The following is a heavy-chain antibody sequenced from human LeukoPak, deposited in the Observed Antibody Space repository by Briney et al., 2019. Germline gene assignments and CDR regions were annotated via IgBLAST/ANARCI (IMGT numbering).Heavy chain of an antibody. Sequence: PGGSLRLSCAASGFTFSSYGMHWVRQAPGKGLEWVAVISYDGSNKYYADSVKGRFTISRDNSKNTLYLQMNSLRAEDTAVYYCAKEFPVAGSPFDYGGQGTLGTVSA. CDR3: AKEFPVAGSPFDY. CDR1: GFTFSSYG. D-gene: IGHD6-19*01. CDR2: ISYDGSNK. J-gene: IGHJ4*02. V-gene: IGHV3-30*18.